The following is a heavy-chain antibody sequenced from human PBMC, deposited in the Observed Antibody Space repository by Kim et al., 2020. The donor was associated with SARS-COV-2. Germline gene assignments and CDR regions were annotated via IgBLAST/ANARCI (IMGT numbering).Heavy chain of an antibody. CDR1: GGSVSTISYY. V-gene: IGHV4-61*01. Sequence: SETLSLTYTVSGGSVSTISYYWTWLRQPPGKGLEWIGYVYYSGNNNYNPSLKSRVAISLDTSSDQFSLNLTSVTTADTAVYYCARCTLFGVVINWGQGT. CDR2: VYYSGNN. CDR3: ARCTLFGVVIN. D-gene: IGHD3-3*01. J-gene: IGHJ4*02.